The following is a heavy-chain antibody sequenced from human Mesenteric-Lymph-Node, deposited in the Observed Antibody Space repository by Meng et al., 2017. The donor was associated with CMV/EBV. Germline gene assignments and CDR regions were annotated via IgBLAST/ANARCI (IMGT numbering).Heavy chain of an antibody. CDR2: IKQDGSEK. V-gene: IGHV3-7*01. Sequence: GESLKISCAASGFIFNNYWMHWVRQAPGKGLEWVANIKQDGSEKYYVDSVKGRFTISRDNAKNSLYLQMNSLRAEDTAVYYCARDLSSSWLSDYWGQGTLVTVSS. J-gene: IGHJ4*02. D-gene: IGHD6-13*01. CDR1: GFIFNNYW. CDR3: ARDLSSSWLSDY.